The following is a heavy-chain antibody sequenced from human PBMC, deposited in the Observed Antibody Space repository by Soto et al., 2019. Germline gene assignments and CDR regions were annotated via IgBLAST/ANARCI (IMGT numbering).Heavy chain of an antibody. D-gene: IGHD4-17*01. Sequence: PSETLSLTCTVSGGSINGYYWSWIRQSPERGLEWLGYIYYNGDIKYNPSLNPRVTMSVDTSNNQLFLNLRSVTAADTAVYYCARDRPYGDYFDYWGQGTLVTVSS. CDR1: GGSINGYY. V-gene: IGHV4-59*01. CDR3: ARDRPYGDYFDY. J-gene: IGHJ4*02. CDR2: IYYNGDI.